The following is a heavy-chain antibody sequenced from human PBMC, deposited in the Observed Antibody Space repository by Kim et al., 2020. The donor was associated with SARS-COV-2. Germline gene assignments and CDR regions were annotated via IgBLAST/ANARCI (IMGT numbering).Heavy chain of an antibody. J-gene: IGHJ4*02. V-gene: IGHV4-59*01. CDR3: ARSYPLGLFDY. D-gene: IGHD1-7*01. Sequence: NNNPPLKSRVTKSVDTSKNQCSLKLSSVTAADTAVYYCARSYPLGLFDYWGQGTLVTVSS.